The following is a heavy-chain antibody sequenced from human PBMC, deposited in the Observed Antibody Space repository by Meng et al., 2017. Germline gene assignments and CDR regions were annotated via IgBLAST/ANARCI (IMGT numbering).Heavy chain of an antibody. CDR2: ISWNSGSI. D-gene: IGHD1-26*01. V-gene: IGHV3-9*01. CDR1: GFTFDDYA. Sequence: SLKISCAASGFTFDDYAMHWVRQAPGKGLEWVSGISWNSGSIGYADSVKGRFTISRDNAKDSLYLQMNSLRGEDTGVYYCSKDGGGSLFDPWGQGTLVTVSS. CDR3: SKDGGGSLFDP. J-gene: IGHJ5*02.